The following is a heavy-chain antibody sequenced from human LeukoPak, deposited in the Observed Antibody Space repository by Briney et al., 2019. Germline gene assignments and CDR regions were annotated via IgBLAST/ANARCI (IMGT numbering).Heavy chain of an antibody. D-gene: IGHD3-10*01. V-gene: IGHV3-30*02. CDR1: GFTFSSYG. CDR2: IRYDGSNK. Sequence: PGGSLRLSCAASGFTFSSYGMHWVRQAPGEGLEWVAFIRYDGSNKYYADSVKGRFTISRDNSKNTLYLQMNSLRAEDTAVYYCAKEAYGSGSYYNESGLDYWGQGTLVTVSS. J-gene: IGHJ4*02. CDR3: AKEAYGSGSYYNESGLDY.